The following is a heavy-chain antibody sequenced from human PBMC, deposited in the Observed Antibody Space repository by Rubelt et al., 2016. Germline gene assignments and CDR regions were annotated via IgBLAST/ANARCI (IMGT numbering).Heavy chain of an antibody. CDR2: IYYSGST. J-gene: IGHJ6*02. V-gene: IGHV4-59*08. D-gene: IGHD6-13*01. Sequence: QVQLQQWGAGLVKPSETLSLTCTVSGGSISSYYWSWIRQPPGKGLEWIGYIYYSGSTNYNPSLKSRVTISVDTSKNQFSLKLSSVTAADTAVYYCARHACGLFSSSCHQRYYGMDVWGQGTTVTVSS. CDR1: GGSISSYY. CDR3: ARHACGLFSSSCHQRYYGMDV.